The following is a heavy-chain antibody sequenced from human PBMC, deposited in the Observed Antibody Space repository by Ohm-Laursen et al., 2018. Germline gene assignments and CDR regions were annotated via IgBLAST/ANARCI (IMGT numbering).Heavy chain of an antibody. CDR1: VGTFSSYA. V-gene: IGHV1-69*06. CDR3: ARTVIAVAGTVYFDY. D-gene: IGHD6-19*01. CDR2: ITTIFGTA. J-gene: IGHJ4*02. Sequence: SVYASRKLSVGTFSSYATGCVRHAPGQGVEWMGGITTIFGTANYAQTFQGRVTISADKSTSTAYMELSSLRSEDTAVYYCARTVIAVAGTVYFDYWGQGTLVTVSS.